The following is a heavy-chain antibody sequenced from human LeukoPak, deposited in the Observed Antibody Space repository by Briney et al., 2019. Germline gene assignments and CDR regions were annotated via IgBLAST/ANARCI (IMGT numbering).Heavy chain of an antibody. CDR3: ASTTGTTTGSAFDI. J-gene: IGHJ3*02. D-gene: IGHD1-1*01. CDR2: INPNNGGT. CDR1: GYTFTGYS. V-gene: IGHV1-2*06. Sequence: ASVKVSCKASGYTFTGYSMHWVRQALGQGLEWMGRINPNNGGTNYAQEFQDRVTMTRDTSISTAYMELRRLTSDDTAVYYCASTTGTTTGSAFDIWGQGTMVTVSS.